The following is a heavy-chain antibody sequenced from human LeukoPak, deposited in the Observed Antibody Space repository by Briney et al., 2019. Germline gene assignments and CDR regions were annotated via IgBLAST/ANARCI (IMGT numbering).Heavy chain of an antibody. Sequence: ASVKDSFQSSGYIFTDYYMHWVRQAPGQGLEWMGWINPNSGGTNSAQKFQGRVTMTRDTSISTAYMELSRLTSDDTAVYYCARHPYSGSYHFDCWAQETLVTVSS. CDR2: INPNSGGT. CDR3: ARHPYSGSYHFDC. V-gene: IGHV1-2*02. J-gene: IGHJ4*02. CDR1: GYIFTDYY. D-gene: IGHD1-26*01.